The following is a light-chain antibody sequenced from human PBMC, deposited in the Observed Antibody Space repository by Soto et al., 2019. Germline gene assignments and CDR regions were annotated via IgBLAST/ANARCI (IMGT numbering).Light chain of an antibody. V-gene: IGLV1-51*01. J-gene: IGLJ2*01. Sequence: QSVLTQPPSVSAAPGQKVTISCSGSSSNIGNNYVSWYQHLPGTAPKVLIYANNKRPSGIPDRFSGSKSGTSATLGITGLQTGDEGDYYCGTWDTSLSAVVFGGGTKLTVL. CDR1: SSNIGNNY. CDR3: GTWDTSLSAVV. CDR2: ANN.